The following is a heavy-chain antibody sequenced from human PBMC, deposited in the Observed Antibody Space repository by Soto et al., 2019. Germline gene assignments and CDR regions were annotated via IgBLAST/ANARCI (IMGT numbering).Heavy chain of an antibody. D-gene: IGHD2-2*01. CDR3: ARGKMLVVPAAMEGGRDYYYYYGMDV. CDR2: IIPIFGTA. V-gene: IGHV1-69*13. Sequence: ASVKVSCKASGGTFSSYAISWVRQAPGQGLEWMGGIIPIFGTANYAQKFQGRVTITADESTSTAYMELSSLRSEDTAVYYCARGKMLVVPAAMEGGRDYYYYYGMDVWGQGTTVTVSS. CDR1: GGTFSSYA. J-gene: IGHJ6*02.